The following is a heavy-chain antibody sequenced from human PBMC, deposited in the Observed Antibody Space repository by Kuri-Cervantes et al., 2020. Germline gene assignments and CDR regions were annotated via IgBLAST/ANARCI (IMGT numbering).Heavy chain of an antibody. CDR3: ASRYCTGGSCYFDY. CDR2: INPSGGGT. V-gene: IGHV1-46*02. J-gene: IGHJ4*02. CDR1: GYTFNSYF. Sequence: ASVKVSCKASGYTFNSYFMHWVRQAPGQGLEWMGTINPSGGGTTYAQKFQGRVTMTRDTSTSTVYMELSSLRSEDTAVYYCASRYCTGGSCYFDYWGQGTLVTVSS. D-gene: IGHD2-15*01.